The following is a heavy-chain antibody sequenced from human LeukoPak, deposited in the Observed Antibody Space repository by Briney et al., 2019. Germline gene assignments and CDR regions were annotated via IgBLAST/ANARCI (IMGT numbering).Heavy chain of an antibody. V-gene: IGHV3-33*01. D-gene: IGHD6-13*01. CDR1: GFTFSSYG. J-gene: IGHJ3*02. CDR2: IWYDGSNK. Sequence: GGSLRLSCAASGFTFSSYGMHWVRRAPGKGLEWVAVIWYDGSNKYYADSVKGRFTISRDNSKNTLYLQMNSLRAEDTAVHYCARFLAAAPYAFDIWGQGTMVTVSS. CDR3: ARFLAAAPYAFDI.